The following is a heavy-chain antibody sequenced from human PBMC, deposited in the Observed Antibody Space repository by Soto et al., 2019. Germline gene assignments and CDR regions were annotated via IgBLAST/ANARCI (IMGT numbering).Heavy chain of an antibody. V-gene: IGHV1-2*04. CDR3: ARGGRAIAVAGTVFDY. J-gene: IGHJ4*02. CDR2: INPSSGGT. D-gene: IGHD6-19*01. CDR1: GYTFTGYY. Sequence: GASVKVSCKASGYTFTGYYMHWVRQAPGQGLEWMGWINPSSGGTNYAQKFQGWVTMTRDTSISTAYMELSRLRSDDTAVYYCARGGRAIAVAGTVFDYWGQGTLVTVSS.